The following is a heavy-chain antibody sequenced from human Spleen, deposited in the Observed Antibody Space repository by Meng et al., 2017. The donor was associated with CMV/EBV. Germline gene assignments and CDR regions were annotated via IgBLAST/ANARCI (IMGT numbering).Heavy chain of an antibody. CDR1: GFTFEDYG. CDR3: AKGPSSGARWDYGMDV. J-gene: IGHJ6*02. D-gene: IGHD5-18*01. Sequence: GGSLRLSCAASGFTFEDYGMNWVRQAPGKGLEWVSLIFWGDDTTYYADSVKGRFTVSRDNSKNSLYLQMNSLRPEDTALYYCAKGPSSGARWDYGMDVWGQGTTVTVSS. CDR2: IFWGDDTT. V-gene: IGHV3-43D*03.